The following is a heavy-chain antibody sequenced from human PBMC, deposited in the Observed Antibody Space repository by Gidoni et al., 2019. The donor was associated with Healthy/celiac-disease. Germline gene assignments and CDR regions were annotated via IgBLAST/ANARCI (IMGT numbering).Heavy chain of an antibody. V-gene: IGHV1-69*01. Sequence: QVQLVQSGAEVKKPGSSVKVSCKASGGTFSSYAISWVRQAPGQGLEWMGGITPIFGTANYAQKFQGRVTITADESTSTAYMELSSLRSEDTAVYYCARGPPTWGSALIGDDYWGQGTLVTVSS. J-gene: IGHJ4*02. D-gene: IGHD3-10*01. CDR1: GGTFSSYA. CDR2: ITPIFGTA. CDR3: ARGPPTWGSALIGDDY.